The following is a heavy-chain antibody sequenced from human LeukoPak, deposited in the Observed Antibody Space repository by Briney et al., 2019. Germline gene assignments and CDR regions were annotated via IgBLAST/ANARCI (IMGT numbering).Heavy chain of an antibody. J-gene: IGHJ4*02. CDR3: ARVKGRSSCYVFDY. V-gene: IGHV3-20*04. CDR1: GFTFDDYG. Sequence: GGSLRLSCAASGFTFDDYGMSWVRQAPGKGLEWVSGINWNGGSTGYADSVKGRFTISRDNAKNSLYLQMNSLRAEDTALYYCARVKGRSSCYVFDYWGQGTLVTVSS. D-gene: IGHD6-13*01. CDR2: INWNGGST.